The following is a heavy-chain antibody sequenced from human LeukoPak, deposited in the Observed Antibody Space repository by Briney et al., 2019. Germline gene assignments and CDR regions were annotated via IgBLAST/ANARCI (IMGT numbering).Heavy chain of an antibody. CDR1: GFTFSSYW. J-gene: IGHJ4*02. V-gene: IGHV3-74*01. Sequence: GGSLRLSCAASGFTFSSYWMHWVRQVPGKGLVWVSRINTDGSNTNYADSVKGRFTISRDNAKNTLYLQMNSLRAEDTAVYYCARQCYHDSSGYPFDYWGQGTLVTVSS. CDR3: ARQCYHDSSGYPFDY. D-gene: IGHD3-22*01. CDR2: INTDGSNT.